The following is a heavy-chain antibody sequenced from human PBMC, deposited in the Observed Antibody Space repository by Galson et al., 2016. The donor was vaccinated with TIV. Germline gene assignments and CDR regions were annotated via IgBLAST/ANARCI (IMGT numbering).Heavy chain of an antibody. J-gene: IGHJ6*03. V-gene: IGHV3-7*01. CDR2: IKQDGSEK. D-gene: IGHD5-24*01. CDR1: GCSTTNYW. CDR3: ARDPAPNSYYYYMDV. Sequence: SLRLSCAASGCSTTNYWMTWVRQPPGKGLEWVANIKQDGSEKYYVDSVKGRFFIPRDNAKNFLYLQMNSLRADDTAVYYCARDPAPNSYYYYMDVWGNGTMVTVSS.